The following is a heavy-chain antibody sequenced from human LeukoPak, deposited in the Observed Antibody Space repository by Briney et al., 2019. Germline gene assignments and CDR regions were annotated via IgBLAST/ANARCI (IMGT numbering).Heavy chain of an antibody. D-gene: IGHD1-26*01. Sequence: PRGSLRLSCVASGFSMSGYYMTWVRQAPGKGLEWVVNIKQDGGEKYYVESVKGRFTISRDNAKNSLHLQMNSLRVEDTAVYYCARVRYSGSYGVAFDMWGQGTMFTVSS. CDR3: ARVRYSGSYGVAFDM. V-gene: IGHV3-7*05. CDR2: IKQDGGEK. CDR1: GFSMSGYY. J-gene: IGHJ3*02.